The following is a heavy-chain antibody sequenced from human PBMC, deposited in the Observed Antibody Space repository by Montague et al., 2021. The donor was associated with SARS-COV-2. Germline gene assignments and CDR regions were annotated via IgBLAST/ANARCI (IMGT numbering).Heavy chain of an antibody. CDR3: ARLGITLGGVIVIRYYFDF. CDR1: GASRSTKNYY. CDR2: ISYSATS. V-gene: IGHV4-39*01. D-gene: IGHD3-16*02. Sequence: SETLSLTCTFSGASRSTKNYYWGWIRQPPGKGLEWIGSISYSATSYSNPSLKSRVTMSVDTSRNQLSLNLSSVTVVDTAVYYCARLGITLGGVIVIRYYFDFWGQGTLVTVPS. J-gene: IGHJ4*02.